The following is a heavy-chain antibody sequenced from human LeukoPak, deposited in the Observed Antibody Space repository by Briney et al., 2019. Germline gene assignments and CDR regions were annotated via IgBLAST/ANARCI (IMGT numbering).Heavy chain of an antibody. CDR3: AMDRGF. CDR1: GFTFSTYD. V-gene: IGHV3-23*01. J-gene: IGHJ4*02. CDR2: ISGSGAST. D-gene: IGHD2-2*03. Sequence: PGGSLRLSCAASGFTFSTYDITWVRQAPGKELEWASTISGSGASTYYADSVKGRLTISRENSRSTLYLQMNSLRADDTAVYYCAMDRGFWGQGTLVTVSS.